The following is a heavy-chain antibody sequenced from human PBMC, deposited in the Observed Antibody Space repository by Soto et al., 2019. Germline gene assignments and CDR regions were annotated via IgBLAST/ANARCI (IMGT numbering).Heavy chain of an antibody. D-gene: IGHD2-2*01. J-gene: IGHJ3*02. Sequence: GESLKISCKGSGYSFTSYWIGWVRQMPGKGLEWMGIIYPGDSDTRYSPSFQGQVTISADKSISTAYLQWSSLKASDTAMYYCARYLGYCSSTSCYSDAFDIWGQGTMVTVSS. CDR1: GYSFTSYW. CDR2: IYPGDSDT. V-gene: IGHV5-51*01. CDR3: ARYLGYCSSTSCYSDAFDI.